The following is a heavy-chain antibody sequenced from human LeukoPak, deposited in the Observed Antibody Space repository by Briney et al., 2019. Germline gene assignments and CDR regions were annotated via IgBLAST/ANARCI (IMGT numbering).Heavy chain of an antibody. CDR3: ARVGGDYYDSSGSSV. CDR2: MNPNSGNT. Sequence: ASVKVSCKASGYTFTSYDINWLRQATGQGLERMGWMNPNSGNTGYAQKFQGRVTMTRNTSISTAYMELSSLRSEDTAVYYCARVGGDYYDSSGSSVWGQGTLVTVSS. D-gene: IGHD3-22*01. CDR1: GYTFTSYD. J-gene: IGHJ4*02. V-gene: IGHV1-8*01.